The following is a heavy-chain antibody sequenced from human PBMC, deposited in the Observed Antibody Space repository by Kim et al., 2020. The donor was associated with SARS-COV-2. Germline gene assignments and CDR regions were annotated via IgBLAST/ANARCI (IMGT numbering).Heavy chain of an antibody. J-gene: IGHJ6*02. CDR3: ARDNYYGSGTEAYYYYGMDV. Sequence: GGSLRLSCAASGFTVSSNYMSWVRQAPGKGLEWVSVIYSGGSTYYADSVKGRFTISRDNSKNTLYLQMNSLRAEDTAVYYCARDNYYGSGTEAYYYYGMDVWRQRTTVTVPS. V-gene: IGHV3-53*05. CDR2: IYSGGST. CDR1: GFTVSSNY. D-gene: IGHD3-10*01.